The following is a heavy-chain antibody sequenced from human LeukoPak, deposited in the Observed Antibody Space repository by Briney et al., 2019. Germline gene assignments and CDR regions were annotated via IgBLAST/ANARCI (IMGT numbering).Heavy chain of an antibody. CDR3: AKGGRSGPFDP. Sequence: GGSLRLSCAAPGFTFSSYAMSWVRQAPGKGLEWVSAISGSGGSKYYADSVKGRFTISRDNSKNTLYLQMNSLRAEDTAVYYCAKGGRSGPFDPWGQGTLVIVSS. V-gene: IGHV3-23*01. J-gene: IGHJ5*02. CDR2: ISGSGGSK. CDR1: GFTFSSYA. D-gene: IGHD6-19*01.